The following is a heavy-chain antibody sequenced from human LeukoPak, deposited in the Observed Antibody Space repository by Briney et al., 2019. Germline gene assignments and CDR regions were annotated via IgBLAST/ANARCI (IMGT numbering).Heavy chain of an antibody. CDR1: GFTFSSYS. CDR3: ARDGGLHTNFDY. D-gene: IGHD2-15*01. CDR2: TKPDGSAE. Sequence: GGSLRLSCAASGFTFSSYSMNWVRQAPGKGLEWVANTKPDGSAEYYADSVRGRFTASRDNANNLLYLQMNRLRAEDTAVYYCARDGGLHTNFDYWGQGTLLTVSS. J-gene: IGHJ4*02. V-gene: IGHV3-7*01.